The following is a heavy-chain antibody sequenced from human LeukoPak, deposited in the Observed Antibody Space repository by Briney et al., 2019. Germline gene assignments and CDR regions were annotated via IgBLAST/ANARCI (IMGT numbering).Heavy chain of an antibody. Sequence: GSLRLSCAASGFTFSSYWMNWARQAPGKGLEWIGEIYHSGSTNYNPSLKSRVTISVDKSKNQFSLKLSSVTAADTAVYYCARRPDYVWGSYRLDYWGQGTLVTVSS. CDR3: ARRPDYVWGSYRLDY. V-gene: IGHV4-4*02. CDR2: IYHSGST. CDR1: GFTFSSYW. D-gene: IGHD3-16*02. J-gene: IGHJ4*02.